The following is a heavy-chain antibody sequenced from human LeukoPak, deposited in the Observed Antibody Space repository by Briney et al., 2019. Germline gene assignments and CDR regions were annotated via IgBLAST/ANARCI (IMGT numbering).Heavy chain of an antibody. CDR2: IRYDGSNE. D-gene: IGHD6-6*01. CDR1: GFTFSTYG. J-gene: IGHJ4*02. Sequence: GGSLRLSCVASGFTFSTYGMHWVRQAPGKGLEWVAFIRYDGSNEYLDSVKGRFTISRDDSKNTLYLQMNSLKPEDTAVYYCANLARPLDYWGQGALVTVSS. CDR3: ANLARPLDY. V-gene: IGHV3-30*02.